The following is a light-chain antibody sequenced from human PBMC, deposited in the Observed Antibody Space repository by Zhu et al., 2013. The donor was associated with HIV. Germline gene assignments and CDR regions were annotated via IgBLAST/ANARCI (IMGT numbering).Light chain of an antibody. J-gene: IGKJ4*01. CDR3: QQFNAYPVT. V-gene: IGKV1-5*01. Sequence: IQMTQFPSSVSASVGDRVTITCRASQSISSWLAWYQQKPGKAPKLLIYDASSLESGVPSRFSGSGSGTHFSLTIYSLQAEDFATYYCQQFNAYPVTFGGGPR. CDR1: QSISSW. CDR2: DAS.